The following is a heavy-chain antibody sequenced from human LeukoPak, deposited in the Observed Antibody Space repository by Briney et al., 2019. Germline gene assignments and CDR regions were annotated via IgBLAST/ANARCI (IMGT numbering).Heavy chain of an antibody. D-gene: IGHD3-10*01. J-gene: IGHJ6*02. CDR3: ARGMVRGVIILRYYGMDV. V-gene: IGHV4-34*01. Sequence: PSETLSLTCAVYGGSFSGYYWSWIRQPPGKGLEWIGEINHSGSTNYNPSLKSRVTISVDTSENQFSLKLSSVTAANTAVYYCARGMVRGVIILRYYGMDVWGQGTTVTVSS. CDR1: GGSFSGYY. CDR2: INHSGST.